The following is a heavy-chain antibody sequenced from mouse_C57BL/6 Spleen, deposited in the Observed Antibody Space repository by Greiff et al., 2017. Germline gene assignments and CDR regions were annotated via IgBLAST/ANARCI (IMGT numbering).Heavy chain of an antibody. CDR2: INPSTGGT. J-gene: IGHJ4*01. Sequence: EVQLQQSGPELVKPGASVKISCKASGYSFTGYYMNWVKQSPEKSLEWIGEINPSTGGTTYNQKFKAKATLTVDKSSSTAYMQLKSLTSEDSAVYYCARADFSGDGYYESARDYWGQGTSVTVSS. CDR1: GYSFTGYY. CDR3: ARADFSGDGYYESARDY. D-gene: IGHD2-3*01. V-gene: IGHV1-42*01.